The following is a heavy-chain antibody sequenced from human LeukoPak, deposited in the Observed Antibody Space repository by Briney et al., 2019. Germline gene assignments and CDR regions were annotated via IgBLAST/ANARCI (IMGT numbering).Heavy chain of an antibody. Sequence: EASVKVSCKASGYTFTSYGISWVRQAPGQGLEWMGWISAYNGNTNYAQKLQGRVTMTTDTSTSTAYMELRSLRSGDTAVYYCARDPQRSGYSSSWYGRGFAFDIWGQGTMVTVSS. J-gene: IGHJ3*02. D-gene: IGHD6-13*01. V-gene: IGHV1-18*01. CDR1: GYTFTSYG. CDR3: ARDPQRSGYSSSWYGRGFAFDI. CDR2: ISAYNGNT.